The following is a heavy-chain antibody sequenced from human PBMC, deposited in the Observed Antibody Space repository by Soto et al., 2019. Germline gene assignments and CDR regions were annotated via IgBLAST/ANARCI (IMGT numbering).Heavy chain of an antibody. D-gene: IGHD2-2*01. Sequence: GGSLRLSCAASGFTFSDYYMSWIRQAPGKGLEWVSYISSSGSTIYYADSVKGRFTISRDNAKNSLYLQMNSLRAEDTAVYYCARSGIDCSSTSCYWGGQQLPRADFDYWGQGTLVTVSS. CDR1: GFTFSDYY. CDR2: ISSSGSTI. V-gene: IGHV3-11*01. J-gene: IGHJ4*02. CDR3: ARSGIDCSSTSCYWGGQQLPRADFDY.